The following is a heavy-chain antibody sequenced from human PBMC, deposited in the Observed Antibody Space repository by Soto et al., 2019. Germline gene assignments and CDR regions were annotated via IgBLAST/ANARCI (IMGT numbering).Heavy chain of an antibody. J-gene: IGHJ6*03. Sequence: SETLSLTCAVYGGSFSGYYWSWIRQPPGKGLEWIGYIYYSGSTNYNPSLKSRVTISVDTSTNQFSLKLSSVTAADTAVYYCGRLSSSTTPPLDYYYYYMDVWGKGTTVTVSS. D-gene: IGHD1-1*01. V-gene: IGHV4-59*08. CDR3: GRLSSSTTPPLDYYYYYMDV. CDR1: GGSFSGYY. CDR2: IYYSGST.